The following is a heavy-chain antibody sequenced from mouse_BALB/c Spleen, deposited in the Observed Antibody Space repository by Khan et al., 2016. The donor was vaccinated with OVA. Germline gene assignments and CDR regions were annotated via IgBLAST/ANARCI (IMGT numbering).Heavy chain of an antibody. CDR2: ISYSGST. V-gene: IGHV3-2*02. J-gene: IGHJ3*01. CDR3: AGGRTY. Sequence: EVQLQESGPGLVKPSQSLSLTCTVTGYSITSDYAWNWIRQFPGNKLEWMGYISYSGSTSYTPSLKSRISITRVTSKNQFFLQLNSVTTEDTATDFCAGGRTYWGQGTLVTVSA. D-gene: IGHD3-3*01. CDR1: GYSITSDYA.